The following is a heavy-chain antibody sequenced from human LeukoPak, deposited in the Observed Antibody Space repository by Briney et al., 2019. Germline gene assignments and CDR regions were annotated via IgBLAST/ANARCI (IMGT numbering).Heavy chain of an antibody. CDR1: GFTFSSYA. CDR3: ATGLYYYDSSGYYVRTDAFDI. CDR2: ISGSGGST. D-gene: IGHD3-22*01. J-gene: IGHJ3*02. V-gene: IGHV3-23*01. Sequence: GGSLRLSCAASGFTFSSYAMSWVRQAPGKGLEWVSAISGSGGSTYYADSVKGRFTISRDNSKNTLYLQMNSLRAEDMAVYYCATGLYYYDSSGYYVRTDAFDIWGQGTMVTVSS.